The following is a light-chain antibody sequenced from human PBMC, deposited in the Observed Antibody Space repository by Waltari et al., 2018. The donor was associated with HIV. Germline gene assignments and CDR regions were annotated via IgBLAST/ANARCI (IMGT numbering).Light chain of an antibody. J-gene: IGLJ2*01. Sequence: SYELTQPPSVSVSPGQTASITCSGDKLGDKYACWYQQTPGQSPVLVIYQDSKRPSGIHERFCGSSSRKTATLTNTGTQAMDEADYNCQAWDSSIGVFGGGTKLTVL. CDR3: QAWDSSIGV. CDR2: QDS. CDR1: KLGDKY. V-gene: IGLV3-1*01.